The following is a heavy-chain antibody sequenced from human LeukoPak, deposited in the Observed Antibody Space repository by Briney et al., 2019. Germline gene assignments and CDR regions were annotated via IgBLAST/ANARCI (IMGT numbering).Heavy chain of an antibody. Sequence: ASVKVSSKASGYTFTSYYMHWVRQAPGQGLEWMGIINPSGGSTGYAQKFQGRVTMTRDTSTSTVYMELSSLRSEDTAVYYCARGMVVAATINDFDYWGQGTLVTVSS. CDR2: INPSGGST. V-gene: IGHV1-46*01. J-gene: IGHJ4*02. CDR1: GYTFTSYY. CDR3: ARGMVVAATINDFDY. D-gene: IGHD2-15*01.